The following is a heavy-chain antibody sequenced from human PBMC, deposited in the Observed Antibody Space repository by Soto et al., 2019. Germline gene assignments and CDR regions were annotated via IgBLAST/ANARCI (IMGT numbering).Heavy chain of an antibody. CDR3: ARSNYLMGSSSGNDAFDI. Sequence: GSLRLSCAAAGGTCSSYSMSWVSQAPGKGLEWVSSISSSSSYIYYADSVKGRFTISRDNAKNSLYLQMNSLRAEDTAVYYCARSNYLMGSSSGNDAFDIWGQGTMVTVSS. D-gene: IGHD6-6*01. J-gene: IGHJ3*02. CDR2: ISSSSSYI. V-gene: IGHV3-21*01. CDR1: GGTCSSYS.